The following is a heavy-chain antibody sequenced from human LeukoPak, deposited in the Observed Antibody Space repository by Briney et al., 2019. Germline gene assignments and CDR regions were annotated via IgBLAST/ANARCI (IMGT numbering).Heavy chain of an antibody. D-gene: IGHD2-15*01. V-gene: IGHV4-61*01. J-gene: IGHJ6*02. CDR1: GGSVSSGSYY. CDR3: AGGVLGYCSGGSCYSRTSAWYYGMDV. Sequence: SETLSLTCTVSGGSVSSGSYYWGWIRQPPGKGLEWIGYIYYSGSTNYNPSLKSRVTISVDTSKNQFSLKLSSVTAADTAVYYCAGGVLGYCSGGSCYSRTSAWYYGMDVWDQGTTVTVSS. CDR2: IYYSGST.